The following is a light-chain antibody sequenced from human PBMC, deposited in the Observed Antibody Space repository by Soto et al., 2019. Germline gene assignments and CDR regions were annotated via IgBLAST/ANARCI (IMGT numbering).Light chain of an antibody. CDR1: QSVSSNY. J-gene: IGKJ5*01. Sequence: EIVLTQSPGTLSLSPGERATLSCRASQSVSSNYLAWYQQKPGQAPRLLIYGASSRATGIPDRFSGSGSGRDFSLTINRLEPEDSAVYYCQQYGTSPPITFGQGTRLEI. V-gene: IGKV3-20*01. CDR3: QQYGTSPPIT. CDR2: GAS.